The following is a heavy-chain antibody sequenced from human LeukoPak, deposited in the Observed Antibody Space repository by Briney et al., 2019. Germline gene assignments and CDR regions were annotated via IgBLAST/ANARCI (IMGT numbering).Heavy chain of an antibody. CDR1: GYSISSGYY. J-gene: IGHJ4*02. V-gene: IGHV4-38-2*02. CDR2: IYHSGST. CDR3: ARAKSWLPFDS. D-gene: IGHD5-24*01. Sequence: SETLSLTCTVSGYSISSGYYWGWIRQPPGKGLEWIGSIYHSGSTYYNPSLKSRVTISVDTSKNQFSLKLSSVTAADTAVYYCARAKSWLPFDSWGQGTLVTVSS.